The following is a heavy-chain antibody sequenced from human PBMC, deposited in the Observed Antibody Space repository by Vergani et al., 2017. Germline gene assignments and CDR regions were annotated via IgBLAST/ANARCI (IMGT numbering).Heavy chain of an antibody. V-gene: IGHV3-48*01. CDR1: GFTFSSYS. CDR2: ISSSSSTI. J-gene: IGHJ6*03. D-gene: IGHD4-11*01. Sequence: EVQLVESGGGLVQPGGSLRLSCAASGFTFSSYSMNWVRQAPGKGLEWVSYISSSSSTIYYADSVKGRFTISRDNAKTSLYLQMNSLRAEDTAVYYCARATGAGLYYYYYYYMDVWGKGTTVTVSS. CDR3: ARATGAGLYYYYYYYMDV.